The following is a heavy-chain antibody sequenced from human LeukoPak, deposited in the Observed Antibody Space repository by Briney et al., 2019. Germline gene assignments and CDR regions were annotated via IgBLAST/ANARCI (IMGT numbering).Heavy chain of an antibody. D-gene: IGHD3-3*01. Sequence: SVKVCCKASGGTFSSCAISWVRQAPGQGLVWMRGIIPIFGTGNYAQKFQGRVTITADESTSTAYMELSSLRSQDTAVYYCARDRGGVTISNWFDPWGQGTLVTVSS. J-gene: IGHJ5*02. CDR3: ARDRGGVTISNWFDP. CDR2: IIPIFGTG. V-gene: IGHV1-69*13. CDR1: GGTFSSCA.